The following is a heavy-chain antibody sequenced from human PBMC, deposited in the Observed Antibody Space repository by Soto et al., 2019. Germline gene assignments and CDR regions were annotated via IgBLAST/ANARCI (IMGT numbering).Heavy chain of an antibody. CDR3: ARDRSDFWSGYYVDY. Sequence: ASVKVSCKASEYTFTGYYMHWVRQAPGQGLEWMGWINPNSGGTNYAQKFQGRVTMTRDTSISTAYMELSRLRSDDTAVYYCARDRSDFWSGYYVDYWGQGTLVTVSS. J-gene: IGHJ4*02. V-gene: IGHV1-2*02. D-gene: IGHD3-3*01. CDR1: EYTFTGYY. CDR2: INPNSGGT.